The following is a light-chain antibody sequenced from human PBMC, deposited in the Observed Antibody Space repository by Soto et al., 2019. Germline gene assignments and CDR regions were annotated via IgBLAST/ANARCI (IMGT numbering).Light chain of an antibody. CDR3: AAWDDSLSGQV. CDR2: RNN. V-gene: IGLV1-47*01. Sequence: QSVLTQPPSASGTPGQRVTISCPGSSTNIGSNYVYWYQQLPGTAPKLLIYRNNQRPSGVPDRSSGSKSGTSASLAISGLRSEDEADYYCAAWDDSLSGQVFGTGTKVTVL. CDR1: STNIGSNY. J-gene: IGLJ1*01.